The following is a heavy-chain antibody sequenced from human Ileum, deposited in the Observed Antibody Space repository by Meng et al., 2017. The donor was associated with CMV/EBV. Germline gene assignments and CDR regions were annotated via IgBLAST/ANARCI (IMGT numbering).Heavy chain of an antibody. CDR2: ISSSNTYI. CDR3: AKNLYSHYYYGMDL. Sequence: GESLKISCAASGFTFSSHSMNWVRQAPGKGLEWVSSISSSNTYIYYADSVKGRFTISRDNAKNSLYLQMNSLRAEDTAVYYCAKNLYSHYYYGMDLWGHGTTVTVSS. J-gene: IGHJ6*02. CDR1: GFTFSSHS. D-gene: IGHD2-8*01. V-gene: IGHV3-21*01.